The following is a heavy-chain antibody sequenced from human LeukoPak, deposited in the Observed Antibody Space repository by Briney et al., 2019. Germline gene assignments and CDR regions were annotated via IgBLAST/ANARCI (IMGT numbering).Heavy chain of an antibody. V-gene: IGHV3-23*01. CDR3: AKDGRSTTPGY. D-gene: IGHD2-2*01. CDR2: IGSSGGST. CDR1: GFTFSNYA. J-gene: IGHJ4*02. Sequence: GGSLRLSCAVSGFTFSNYAMSWVRQAPVKGLEWVSGIGSSGGSTYYADSVKGRFTVSRDNSKNTLYLQMNSLRAEDTAVYYCAKDGRSTTPGYWGQGTLVTVSS.